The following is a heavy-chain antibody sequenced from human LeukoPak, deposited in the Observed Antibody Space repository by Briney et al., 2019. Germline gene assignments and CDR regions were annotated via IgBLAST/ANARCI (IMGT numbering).Heavy chain of an antibody. J-gene: IGHJ3*02. V-gene: IGHV4-39*02. D-gene: IGHD1-26*01. Sequence: PSETLSLTCTVSGGSISSSSYYWGWIRQPPGKGLEWIGSIYYSGSTYYNPSLKSRVTISVDTSKNQFSLKLSSVTAADTAVYYCARELFQLVGSYQAFDIWGQGTMVTVSS. CDR2: IYYSGST. CDR1: GGSISSSSYY. CDR3: ARELFQLVGSYQAFDI.